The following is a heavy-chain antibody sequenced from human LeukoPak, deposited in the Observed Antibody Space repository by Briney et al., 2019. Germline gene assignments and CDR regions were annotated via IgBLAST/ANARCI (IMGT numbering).Heavy chain of an antibody. D-gene: IGHD2-15*01. J-gene: IGHJ6*02. Sequence: SETLSLTCAVYGGSFSGYYWSWIRQPPGKGLEWIGEINHSGSTNYNPSLKSRVTISVDTSKNQFSLKLSSVTAADTAVYYCARDVGPRYCSGGRCYPQGDYFYGLDVWGQGTTVTVSS. CDR3: ARDVGPRYCSGGRCYPQGDYFYGLDV. CDR2: INHSGST. CDR1: GGSFSGYY. V-gene: IGHV4-34*01.